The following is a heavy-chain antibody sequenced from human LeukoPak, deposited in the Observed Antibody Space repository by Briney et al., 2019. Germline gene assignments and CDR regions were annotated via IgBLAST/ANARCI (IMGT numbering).Heavy chain of an antibody. CDR3: ARDSGMGLDAFDI. Sequence: SQTLSLTRALSVDSVSSYSAAWNWIRQSPSRGLEWLGRTYYRSKWFNDYAVSVKSRITVNPDTSKNQFSLQLNSVTPEDTAVYFCARDSGMGLDAFDIWGQGTMVTVSS. D-gene: IGHD3-10*01. V-gene: IGHV6-1*01. CDR2: TYYRSKWFN. J-gene: IGHJ3*02. CDR1: VDSVSSYSAA.